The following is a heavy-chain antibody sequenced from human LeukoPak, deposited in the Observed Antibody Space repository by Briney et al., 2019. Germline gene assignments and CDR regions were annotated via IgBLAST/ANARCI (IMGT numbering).Heavy chain of an antibody. CDR1: GFTSSSYW. J-gene: IGHJ4*02. D-gene: IGHD6-19*01. Sequence: GGSLRLSCAASGFTSSSYWMHWVRQAPGKGLVWVSRINSDGSSTSYADSVKGRFTISRDNAKNTLYLQMNSLRAEDTAVYYCARGIAVAGTGDYWGQGTLVTVSS. CDR2: INSDGSST. CDR3: ARGIAVAGTGDY. V-gene: IGHV3-74*01.